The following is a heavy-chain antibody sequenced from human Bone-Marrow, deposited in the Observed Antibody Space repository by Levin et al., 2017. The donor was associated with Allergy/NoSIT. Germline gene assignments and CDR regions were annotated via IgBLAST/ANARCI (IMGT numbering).Heavy chain of an antibody. CDR3: AGLRYLEWKIFDS. V-gene: IGHV4-31*03. CDR1: GGSISIGGYY. D-gene: IGHD3-3*01. J-gene: IGHJ4*02. CDR2: IYYTGTT. Sequence: LSQTLSLTCTVSGGSISIGGYYWSWIRQHPVKGLEWIGFIYYTGTTYYNPSLKSRVSISVDTSENQFSLKLSSVTAADTAVYYCAGLRYLEWKIFDSWGLGTLVTVSS.